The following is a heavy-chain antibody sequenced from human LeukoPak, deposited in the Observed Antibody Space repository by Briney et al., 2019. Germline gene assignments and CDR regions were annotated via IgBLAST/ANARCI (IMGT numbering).Heavy chain of an antibody. Sequence: GGSLRLSCAVSGFTFSRYAMSWVRQAPGKGLEWVSTISGSGDTTYFADSVKGRFIISRDNSKNTVYLQVTSLRVGDTATYFCAKGSRLDCYDYWGQGTLVTVSS. CDR2: ISGSGDTT. CDR3: AKGSRLDCYDY. CDR1: GFTFSRYA. V-gene: IGHV3-23*01. J-gene: IGHJ4*02. D-gene: IGHD1-1*01.